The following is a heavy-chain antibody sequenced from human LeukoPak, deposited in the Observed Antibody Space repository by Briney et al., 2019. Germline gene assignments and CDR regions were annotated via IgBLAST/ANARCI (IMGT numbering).Heavy chain of an antibody. D-gene: IGHD3-22*01. V-gene: IGHV4-39*01. CDR3: ARVHDSSGYYRPEDTFDGDDAFDI. Sequence: PSETLSLTCTVSGGSISSSSYYWGWIRQPPGKGLEWIGSIYYTGTTYYNPSLKSRVTISVDTSKNQFSLKLSSVTAADTAVYYCARVHDSSGYYRPEDTFDGDDAFDIWGQGTMVTVSS. CDR1: GGSISSSSYY. CDR2: IYYTGTT. J-gene: IGHJ3*02.